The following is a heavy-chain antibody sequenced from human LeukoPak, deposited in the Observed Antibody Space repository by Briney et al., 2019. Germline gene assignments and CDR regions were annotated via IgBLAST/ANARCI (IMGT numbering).Heavy chain of an antibody. CDR3: ARESYYGSGSSPPFDY. J-gene: IGHJ4*02. D-gene: IGHD3-10*01. CDR2: IHYSGST. CDR1: GGSISSSSYY. V-gene: IGHV4-39*07. Sequence: SETLSLTCTVSGGSISSSSYYWGWIRQPPGKGLEWIGSIHYSGSTNYNPSLKSRVTISVDTSKNQFSLKLSSVTAADTAVYYCARESYYGSGSSPPFDYWGQGTLVTVSS.